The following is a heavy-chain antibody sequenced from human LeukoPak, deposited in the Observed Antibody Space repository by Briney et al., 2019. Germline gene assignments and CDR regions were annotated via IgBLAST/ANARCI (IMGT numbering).Heavy chain of an antibody. D-gene: IGHD3-10*01. Sequence: GGSLRLSCAASGFTFSSYGMHWVRQAPGKGLEWVAFIRYDGSNKYYADSVKGRFTMSRDNSKNTLYLQMNSLRAEDTAVYYCAKDWDDYYGSGSYFGYWGQGTLVTVSS. CDR1: GFTFSSYG. CDR2: IRYDGSNK. V-gene: IGHV3-30*02. J-gene: IGHJ4*02. CDR3: AKDWDDYYGSGSYFGY.